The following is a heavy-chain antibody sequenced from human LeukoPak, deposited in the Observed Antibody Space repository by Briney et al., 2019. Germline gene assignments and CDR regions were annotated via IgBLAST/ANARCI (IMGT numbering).Heavy chain of an antibody. D-gene: IGHD5-24*01. J-gene: IGHJ4*02. CDR3: ARDREEVATIPRGDY. V-gene: IGHV1-2*02. CDR2: INPNSGGT. CDR1: GYTFTSYY. Sequence: GASVKVSCKASGYTFTSYYMHWVRQAPGQGLEWMGWINPNSGGTNYAQKFQGRVTMTRDTSISTAYMELSRLRSDDTAVYYCARDREEVATIPRGDYWGQGTLVTVSS.